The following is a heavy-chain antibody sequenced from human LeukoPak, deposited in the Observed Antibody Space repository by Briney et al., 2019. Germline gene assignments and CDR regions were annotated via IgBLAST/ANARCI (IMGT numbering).Heavy chain of an antibody. CDR1: GVTFSSNT. V-gene: IGHV3-30-3*01. CDR2: ISYDGSNK. Sequence: PGRSLSLSCAASGVTFSSNTMHWVRLAPGKGLEWVALISYDGSNKYYADSVKGRFTISRDNSKNTLYLQMNSLRAEDTAVYYCARDLTPSRYSSSWNRFDYWGQGTLVTVSS. CDR3: ARDLTPSRYSSSWNRFDY. D-gene: IGHD6-13*01. J-gene: IGHJ4*02.